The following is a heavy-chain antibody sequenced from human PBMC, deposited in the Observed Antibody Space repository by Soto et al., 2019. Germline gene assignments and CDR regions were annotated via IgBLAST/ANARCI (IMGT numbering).Heavy chain of an antibody. Sequence: SETLSLTCTISGGSISVYYWSWIRQSPGQRLEWIGYIYDSGSPYYNASLKTRVTIAADSSKNQISLKLTSATAADTAVYYCARGVGSSPPRYWGRGTLVTVSS. J-gene: IGHJ4*02. CDR1: GGSISVYY. D-gene: IGHD3-9*01. CDR2: IYDSGSP. V-gene: IGHV4-59*01. CDR3: ARGVGSSPPRY.